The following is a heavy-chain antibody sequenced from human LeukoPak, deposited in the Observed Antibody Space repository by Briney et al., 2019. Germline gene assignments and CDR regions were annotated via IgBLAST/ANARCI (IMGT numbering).Heavy chain of an antibody. CDR1: GGSISSYY. CDR3: ARETSQKGAHYMDV. V-gene: IGHV4-59*01. CDR2: IYYSGST. J-gene: IGHJ6*03. Sequence: SETLSLTCTVSGGSISSYYWSWIRQPPGKRLEWIGYIYYSGSTKYNPSLKSRVTISVDTSKNQFSLKLRSVTAADTAVYYCARETSQKGAHYMDVWGKGTTVTISS. D-gene: IGHD3-16*01.